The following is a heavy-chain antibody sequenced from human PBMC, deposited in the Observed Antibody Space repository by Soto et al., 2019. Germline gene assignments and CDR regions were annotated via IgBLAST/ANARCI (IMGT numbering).Heavy chain of an antibody. CDR2: TYSSGST. D-gene: IGHD4-17*01. V-gene: IGHV4-59*01. Sequence: QVQLQESGPGLVKPAETLSLTCTVSGGYISGYYWTWIRQPPGKGLEWIGFTYSSGSTTSNPSLKSRVSISIDPSRKEFSLKLTSVTPADTAVYYCARGGDYADPFDFWGQGTLVTVSS. CDR3: ARGGDYADPFDF. CDR1: GGYISGYY. J-gene: IGHJ4*02.